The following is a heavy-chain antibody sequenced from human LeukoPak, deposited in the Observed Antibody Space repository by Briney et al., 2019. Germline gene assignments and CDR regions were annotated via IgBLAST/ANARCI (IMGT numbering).Heavy chain of an antibody. D-gene: IGHD5-24*01. CDR3: ARGDGYRDPIDY. J-gene: IGHJ4*02. Sequence: GGSLRLSCAGSGFIFGSYSFNWVRQAPGKGLEWISYITNSGNKVHYADSVKGRFTFSRDNAQNALFLQMNSLRPDDTAVYYCARGDGYRDPIDYWGQGTLVTVSS. V-gene: IGHV3-48*04. CDR1: GFIFGSYS. CDR2: ITNSGNKV.